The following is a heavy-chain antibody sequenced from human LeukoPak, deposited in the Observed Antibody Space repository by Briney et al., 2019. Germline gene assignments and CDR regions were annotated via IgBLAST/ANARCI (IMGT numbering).Heavy chain of an antibody. CDR2: IWDDGSNE. V-gene: IGHV3-33*01. CDR3: ARSPSGYSWVAFDI. CDR1: GFTFSTFS. J-gene: IGHJ3*02. Sequence: PGGSLRLSCAASGFTFSTFSMHWVRQAPGKGLEWVAIIWDDGSNEDYQDSVRGRFSISRDNSKNTLYLQMNSLRAEDTAVYYCARSPSGYSWVAFDIWGQGTMVTVSS. D-gene: IGHD3-22*01.